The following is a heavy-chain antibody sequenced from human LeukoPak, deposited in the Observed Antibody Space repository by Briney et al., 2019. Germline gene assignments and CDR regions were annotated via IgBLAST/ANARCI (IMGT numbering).Heavy chain of an antibody. V-gene: IGHV3-23*01. Sequence: GGSLRLSCAASGFTFSSYAMSWVRQAPGKGLEWVSAISGSGGSTYYADSVKGRFTISRDNYKNTLYLQMNSLRAEDTAVYYCAKDLAAMVYYYAFDIWGQGTMVTASS. CDR1: GFTFSSYA. D-gene: IGHD5-18*01. J-gene: IGHJ3*02. CDR2: ISGSGGST. CDR3: AKDLAAMVYYYAFDI.